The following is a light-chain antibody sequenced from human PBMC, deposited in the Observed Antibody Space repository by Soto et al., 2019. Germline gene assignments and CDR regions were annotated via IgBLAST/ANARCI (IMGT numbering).Light chain of an antibody. J-gene: IGKJ1*01. CDR1: QGIASY. CDR3: QQLNTYPWT. CDR2: AES. Sequence: DILLTQSPSFLSASVGDRVTITCRASQGIASYLAWYQQKPGKAPKLLMYAESTLQSGVPSRFSGSGSGTEFTLTISSLQPEAFATYSCQQLNTYPWTFGQGTKVEIK. V-gene: IGKV1-9*01.